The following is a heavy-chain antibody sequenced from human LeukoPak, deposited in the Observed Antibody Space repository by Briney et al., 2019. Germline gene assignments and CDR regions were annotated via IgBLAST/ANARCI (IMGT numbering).Heavy chain of an antibody. V-gene: IGHV1-2*02. CDR2: INPNGGGT. CDR1: GYTFTGYY. J-gene: IGHJ6*03. Sequence: ASVKVSCKASGYTFTGYYMHWVRQAPGQGLEWMGWINPNGGGTNYAQKFQGRVTMTRDTSISTAYMELSRLRSDDTAVYYCARGVVVRTFYYYYMDVWAKGPRSPSP. CDR3: ARGVVVRTFYYYYMDV. D-gene: IGHD2-2*01.